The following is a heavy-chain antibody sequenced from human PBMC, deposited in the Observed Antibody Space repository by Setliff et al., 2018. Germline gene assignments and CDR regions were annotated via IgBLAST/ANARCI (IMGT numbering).Heavy chain of an antibody. CDR3: VRDVSRWLQFLGSFDQ. J-gene: IGHJ4*02. CDR1: GFTSTMYG. Sequence: PGGSLRLSCAASGFTSTMYGIHWVRQAPGKGLEWVAYIRHDGSNENYADSVKGRFTVSRDNSRNTLFLQMNSLRAEDTAIYYCVRDVSRWLQFLGSFDQWGQGILVTVSS. CDR2: IRHDGSNE. D-gene: IGHD5-12*01. V-gene: IGHV3-30*02.